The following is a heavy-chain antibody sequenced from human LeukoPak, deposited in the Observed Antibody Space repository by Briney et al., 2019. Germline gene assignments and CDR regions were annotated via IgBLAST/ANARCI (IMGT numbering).Heavy chain of an antibody. CDR1: GFTFSNYD. D-gene: IGHD6-19*01. V-gene: IGHV3-23*01. J-gene: IGHJ5*02. CDR3: AKDLSRAVAADWFDP. Sequence: SGGSLRLSCAASGFTFSNYDMSWVRQAPGKGLEWVSCIRDSGGSTYYADSVKGRFTISRDNSKNTLYLQMTNLRAADTAVYYCAKDLSRAVAADWFDPWDQGSLVTVSS. CDR2: IRDSGGST.